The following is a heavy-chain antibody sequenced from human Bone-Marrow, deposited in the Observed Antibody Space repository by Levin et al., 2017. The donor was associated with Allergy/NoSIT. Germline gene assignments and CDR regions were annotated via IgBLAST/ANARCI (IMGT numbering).Heavy chain of an antibody. CDR1: GVTVFNNY. D-gene: IGHD3-10*01. CDR3: GRDGPGGGH. Sequence: PTGGSLRLSCTASGVTVFNNYFMWVRQAPGKGLEWVSHIYSGGDTNYADSVKGRFSVSRDNSKNTVYLQMNSLRADDTAVYYCGRDGPGGGHWGPGTQVTVSS. J-gene: IGHJ4*02. CDR2: IYSGGDT. V-gene: IGHV3-66*01.